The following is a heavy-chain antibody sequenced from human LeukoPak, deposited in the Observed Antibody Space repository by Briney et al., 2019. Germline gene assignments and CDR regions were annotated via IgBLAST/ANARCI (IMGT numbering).Heavy chain of an antibody. J-gene: IGHJ6*02. Sequence: ASVKVSCKASGGTFSSSAISWVRQAPGQGLEWMGRIIPILGIANYAQKFQGRVTITADKSTSTAYMELSSLRSEDTAVYYCARDQAYYGSGSNYGMDVWGQGTTVTVSS. CDR2: IIPILGIA. CDR1: GGTFSSSA. D-gene: IGHD3-10*01. V-gene: IGHV1-69*04. CDR3: ARDQAYYGSGSNYGMDV.